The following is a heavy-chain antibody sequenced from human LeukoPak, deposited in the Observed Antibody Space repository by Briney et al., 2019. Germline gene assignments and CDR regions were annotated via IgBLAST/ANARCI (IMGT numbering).Heavy chain of an antibody. CDR3: ARHVPSALRVVVVTPVWYFDL. V-gene: IGHV4-39*01. CDR2: IFHIGST. Sequence: PSETLSLTCTAPGGSITNNHYSWGWIRQPPGKGLEWIGTIFHIGSTYSNPSLESRVTISVDTSESQFSLNLRSGTAADTALYYCARHVPSALRVVVVTPVWYFDLWRRGTLVTVSS. CDR1: GGSITNNHYS. J-gene: IGHJ2*01. D-gene: IGHD2-21*02.